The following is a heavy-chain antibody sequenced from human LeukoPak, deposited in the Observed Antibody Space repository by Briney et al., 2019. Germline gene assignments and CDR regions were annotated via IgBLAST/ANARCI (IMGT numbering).Heavy chain of an antibody. V-gene: IGHV1-46*01. D-gene: IGHD3-10*01. Sequence: HWASVKVSCKASAYTFTNYYIHWVRQAPGQGLEWMGIINPNGGSTSYAQKFQGRVTMTRGTSTSTVYMELSSLRSEDTAVYYCARAMVRGVSNPFDYWGQGTLVTVSS. CDR3: ARAMVRGVSNPFDY. CDR1: AYTFTNYY. CDR2: INPNGGST. J-gene: IGHJ4*02.